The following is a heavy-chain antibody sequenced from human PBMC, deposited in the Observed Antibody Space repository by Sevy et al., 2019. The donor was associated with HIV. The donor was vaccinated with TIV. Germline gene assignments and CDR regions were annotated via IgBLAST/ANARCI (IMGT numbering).Heavy chain of an antibody. CDR1: DDSINSYY. V-gene: IGHV4-59*08. CDR3: ARGAVVIGTAATPVLDF. D-gene: IGHD6-13*01. CDR2: IYNNIGST. J-gene: IGHJ4*02. Sequence: ETLSLTCSVSDDSINSYYWSWIRQPPGKGLQWIGYIYNNIGSTSYNPSLTSRVTISVDTSKNQFSLKLTSVTAADTAVYYCARGAVVIGTAATPVLDFWGQGPLVTVSS.